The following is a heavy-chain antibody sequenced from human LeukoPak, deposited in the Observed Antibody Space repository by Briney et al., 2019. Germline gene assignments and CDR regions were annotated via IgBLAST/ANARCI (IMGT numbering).Heavy chain of an antibody. D-gene: IGHD3-10*01. J-gene: IGHJ4*02. V-gene: IGHV1-2*02. CDR2: INPNSGGT. Sequence: ASVKVSCKASGYTFTGYYMHCVRQAPGQGLEWMGWINPNSGGTNYAQKFQGRVTMTRDTSISTAYMELSRLRSDDTAVYYCARVRFGELSPPGYWGQGTLVTVSS. CDR3: ARVRFGELSPPGY. CDR1: GYTFTGYY.